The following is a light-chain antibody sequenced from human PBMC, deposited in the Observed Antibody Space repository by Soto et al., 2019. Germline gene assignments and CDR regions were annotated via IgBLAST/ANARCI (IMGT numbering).Light chain of an antibody. Sequence: DIQMTQSPSTPSASVGDRVAITCRASDNIVHWVAWYQQKPGKAPKLLIYKAANLADEVPSRFAGSGSGTDFTLTITRLQPDDFATYYCQHYNSFSRTFGQGTKVDIK. V-gene: IGKV1-5*03. J-gene: IGKJ1*01. CDR1: DNIVHW. CDR2: KAA. CDR3: QHYNSFSRT.